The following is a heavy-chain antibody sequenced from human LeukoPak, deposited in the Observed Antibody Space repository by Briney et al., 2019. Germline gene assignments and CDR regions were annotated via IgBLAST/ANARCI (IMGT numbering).Heavy chain of an antibody. CDR2: IYYSGST. CDR1: GGSISSYY. CDR3: AGGSWYSSSWFSPIDY. V-gene: IGHV4-59*01. D-gene: IGHD6-13*01. J-gene: IGHJ4*02. Sequence: PSETLSLTCTVSGGSISSYYCNWIRQPPGKGLEWIGYIYYSGSTNYNPSLKSRVTISVDTSKNQFSLKLSSVTAADTAVYYCAGGSWYSSSWFSPIDYWGQGTLVTVSS.